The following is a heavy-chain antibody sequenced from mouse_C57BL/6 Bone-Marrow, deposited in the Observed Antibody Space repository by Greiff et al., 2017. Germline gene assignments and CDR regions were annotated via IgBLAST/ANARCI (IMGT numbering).Heavy chain of an antibody. D-gene: IGHD2-1*01. J-gene: IGHJ1*03. CDR1: GYTFTSYW. CDR2: IYPGSGST. Sequence: QVQLQQPGAELVKPGASVKMSCKASGYTFTSYWITWVKQRPGQGLEWIGDIYPGSGSTNYNEKFKSKATLTVDTSSSTAYMQLSSLSSEDAAVYCYARCCNYFYWYFDYWGTGTTVTVSS. V-gene: IGHV1-55*01. CDR3: ARCCNYFYWYFDY.